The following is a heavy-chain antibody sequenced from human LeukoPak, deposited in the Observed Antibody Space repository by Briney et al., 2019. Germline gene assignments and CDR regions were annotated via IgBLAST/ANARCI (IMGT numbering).Heavy chain of an antibody. V-gene: IGHV4-59*01. Sequence: PSEILSLTCTVSGGSISSFYWSWIRQPPGKGLEWIGYIYYTGSTNYNSSLKSRVTISVDTSKNQFSLNLSSVTAADTAMYYCARAVLATKSEHWFDSWGQGTLVTVSS. CDR1: GGSISSFY. J-gene: IGHJ5*01. D-gene: IGHD2-8*01. CDR3: ARAVLATKSEHWFDS. CDR2: IYYTGST.